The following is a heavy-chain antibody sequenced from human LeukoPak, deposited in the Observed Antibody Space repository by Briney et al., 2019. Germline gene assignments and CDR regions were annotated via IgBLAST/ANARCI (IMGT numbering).Heavy chain of an antibody. V-gene: IGHV3-21*01. CDR3: ARETLEAFDT. D-gene: IGHD1-1*01. Sequence: GGSLRLSCVASGFSSSSYSMNWVRQAPGKGLEWVSSSSNSNSKVYYADSVKGRFTISRDNAKNSLYLQMNSLGADDTAVYYCARETLEAFDTWGQGTMVTVSS. CDR2: SSNSNSKV. CDR1: GFSSSSYS. J-gene: IGHJ3*02.